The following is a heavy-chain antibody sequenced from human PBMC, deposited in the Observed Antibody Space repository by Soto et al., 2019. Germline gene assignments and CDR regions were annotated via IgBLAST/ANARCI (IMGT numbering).Heavy chain of an antibody. CDR2: IYHSGST. Sequence: SATLSLTCAVSGGSISSGGYSWSWIRQPPGNGLEWIGYIYHSGSTYYNPSLKSRVTISVDRSKNQFSLKLSSVTAADTAVYYCARGNYDFWSGSPPTYGMDVWGQGTTVTV. CDR1: GGSISSGGYS. V-gene: IGHV4-30-2*01. CDR3: ARGNYDFWSGSPPTYGMDV. J-gene: IGHJ6*02. D-gene: IGHD3-3*01.